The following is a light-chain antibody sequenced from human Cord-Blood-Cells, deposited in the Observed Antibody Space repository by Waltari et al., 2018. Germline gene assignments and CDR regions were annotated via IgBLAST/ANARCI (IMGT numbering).Light chain of an antibody. CDR2: DGS. V-gene: IGLV2-14*01. J-gene: IGLJ3*02. CDR3: SSYTSSSRV. Sequence: QSALTQPASVSGSPGQSITISCTGTSSDVGGYHYVSWYQQHPGKAPKLMIYDGSNRPSWVSKRFSGSKAGITASVTISGLQAEDEDDYYCSSYTSSSRVFGGGTKLTV. CDR1: SSDVGGYHY.